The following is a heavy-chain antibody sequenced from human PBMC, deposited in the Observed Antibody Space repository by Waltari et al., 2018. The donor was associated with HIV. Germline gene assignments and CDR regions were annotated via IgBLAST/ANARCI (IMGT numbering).Heavy chain of an antibody. V-gene: IGHV3-7*01. J-gene: IGHJ6*02. D-gene: IGHD1-26*01. CDR1: GSTLPTPW. CDR3: ARIGTFPHNYAIDF. CDR2: IKDDGSEK. Sequence: EVQLMESGGGLVQSGGSLRLSCAASGSTLPTPWMSWVRQTPGKGLEWVAYIKDDGSEKYYMGSVKGRFTISRDNAKNSMFLQMNSLRAEDTAVYYCARIGTFPHNYAIDFWGQGTTVTVSS.